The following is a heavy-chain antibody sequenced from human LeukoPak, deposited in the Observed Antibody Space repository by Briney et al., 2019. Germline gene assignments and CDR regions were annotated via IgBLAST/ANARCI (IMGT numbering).Heavy chain of an antibody. CDR3: AKDRNSVGSSYNY. D-gene: IGHD6-6*01. CDR2: INSSGNTT. V-gene: IGHV3-23*01. Sequence: GGSLRLSCAASGFTFSSYAMSWVRQAPGKGLEWVSSINSSGNTTDYVDSVKGRFTVSRDNTKNTLYLQMNSLRAEDTAVYYCAKDRNSVGSSYNYWGQGTLVTVSS. CDR1: GFTFSSYA. J-gene: IGHJ4*02.